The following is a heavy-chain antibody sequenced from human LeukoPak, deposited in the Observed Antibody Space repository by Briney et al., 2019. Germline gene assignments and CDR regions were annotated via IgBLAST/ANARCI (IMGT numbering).Heavy chain of an antibody. D-gene: IGHD5-18*01. V-gene: IGHV1-2*02. CDR2: INPNSGGT. CDR1: GYTFTGYY. CDR3: ARETWIQLWHRFPFFDY. Sequence: ASVKVSCKASGYTFTGYYMHWVRQAPGQGLEWMGWINPNSGGTNYAQKFQGRVTMTRDTSISTAYMELSRLRSDDTAVYYCARETWIQLWHRFPFFDYWGQGTLVTVSS. J-gene: IGHJ4*02.